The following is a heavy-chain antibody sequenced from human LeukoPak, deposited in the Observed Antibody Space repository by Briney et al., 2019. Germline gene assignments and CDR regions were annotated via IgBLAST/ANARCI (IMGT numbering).Heavy chain of an antibody. CDR3: ARSLGATTIAGAFDI. V-gene: IGHV5-51*01. CDR2: IYPGDSDT. Sequence: GESLKISCKGSGYSFTSYWIGWVRQMPGKGLEWMGIIYPGDSDTRYSPSFQGQVTISADKSISTAYLQWSSLKASDTAMYYCARSLGATTIAGAFDIWGQGTMVTVSS. J-gene: IGHJ3*02. D-gene: IGHD1-26*01. CDR1: GYSFTSYW.